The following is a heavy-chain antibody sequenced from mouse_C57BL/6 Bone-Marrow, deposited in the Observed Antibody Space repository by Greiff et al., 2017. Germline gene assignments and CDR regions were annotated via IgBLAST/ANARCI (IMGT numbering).Heavy chain of an antibody. CDR1: GYTFTSYW. CDR2: IHPNSGST. J-gene: IGHJ1*03. CDR3: AREGTTVVGGCYDV. D-gene: IGHD1-1*01. Sequence: VQLQQPGPELVKPGASVKLSCKASGYTFTSYWMHWVKQRPGQGLEWIGMIHPNSGSTNYNEKFKGKATLTVDKSSSTAYMLLSSLTSEETAVYCGAREGTTVVGGCYDVWGTGTTVTVSS. V-gene: IGHV1-64*01.